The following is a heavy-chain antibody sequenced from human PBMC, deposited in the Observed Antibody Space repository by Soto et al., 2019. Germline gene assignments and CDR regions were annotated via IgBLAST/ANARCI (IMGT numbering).Heavy chain of an antibody. V-gene: IGHV3-30-3*01. CDR3: ARDQGLSTWYVFDY. CDR1: GFTLSSYA. CDR2: ISYDGSNK. Sequence: QVQLVESGGGVVQPGRSLRLSCTASGFTLSSYAMHWIRQAPGKGMEWVAVISYDGSNKNYADSVKGRFTISRDNSKNTLYLQMNRLRAEDTAVYYCARDQGLSTWYVFDYWGQGTLVTVSS. D-gene: IGHD6-13*01. J-gene: IGHJ4*02.